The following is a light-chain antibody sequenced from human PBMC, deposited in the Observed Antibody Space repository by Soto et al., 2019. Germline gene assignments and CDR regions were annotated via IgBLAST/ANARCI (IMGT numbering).Light chain of an antibody. J-gene: IGKJ5*01. Sequence: DVQLTQSPSSLSASLGDRFTITCEASQDIENFLNWYQHKPGAAPKLLIYDASTLAPGVPSRFSGTESGADFTFTISSLPPEDIETYYCQQYHSLPITFGPGTRLEIK. CDR3: QQYHSLPIT. CDR1: QDIENF. CDR2: DAS. V-gene: IGKV1-33*01.